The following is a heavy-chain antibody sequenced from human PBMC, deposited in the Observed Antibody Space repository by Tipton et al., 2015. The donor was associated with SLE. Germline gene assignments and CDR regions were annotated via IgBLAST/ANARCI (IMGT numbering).Heavy chain of an antibody. J-gene: IGHJ3*02. V-gene: IGHV4-31*03. D-gene: IGHD3-22*01. CDR1: GGSISSGGYY. Sequence: TLSLTCTVSGGSISSGGYYWSWIRQHPGKGLEWIGYIYYSGSTYHNTSLKSRVTISVDTSKNQFSLKLSSVTAADTAVYYCARDRGPYYYDSSGYYNAFDIWGQGTMVTVSS. CDR3: ARDRGPYYYDSSGYYNAFDI. CDR2: IYYSGST.